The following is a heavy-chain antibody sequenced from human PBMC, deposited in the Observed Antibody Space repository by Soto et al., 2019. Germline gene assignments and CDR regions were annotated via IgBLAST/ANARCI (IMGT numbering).Heavy chain of an antibody. J-gene: IGHJ4*02. V-gene: IGHV3-23*01. CDR3: AKENPDPADYVDY. CDR1: VFTFSSYA. Sequence: VGSLRLSCAASVFTFSSYAMSCVRHSPGKGLEWVSAISGSGGSTYYADSVKGRFTISRDNSKNTLYLQMNSLRAEDTAVYYCAKENPDPADYVDYWGQATLVTLSS. CDR2: ISGSGGST.